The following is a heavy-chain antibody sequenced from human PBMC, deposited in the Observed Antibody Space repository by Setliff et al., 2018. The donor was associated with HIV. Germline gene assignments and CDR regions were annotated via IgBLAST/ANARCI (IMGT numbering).Heavy chain of an antibody. CDR1: GYSISSGCY. J-gene: IGHJ5*02. Sequence: SETLSLTCAVSGYSISSGCYWGWIRQPPGKGLEWIGSMYHTGSTYYSPSLNSRFTISVDTSKNQFSLKLRSVTAADTAVYYCARSSLHCGGGSCYLTWFDPWGQGTLVTVSS. V-gene: IGHV4-38-2*01. D-gene: IGHD2-15*01. CDR3: ARSSLHCGGGSCYLTWFDP. CDR2: MYHTGST.